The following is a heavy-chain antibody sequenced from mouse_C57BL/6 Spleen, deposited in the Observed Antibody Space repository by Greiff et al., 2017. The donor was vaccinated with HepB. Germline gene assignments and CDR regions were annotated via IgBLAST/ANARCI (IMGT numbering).Heavy chain of an antibody. J-gene: IGHJ2*01. D-gene: IGHD1-1*01. V-gene: IGHV1-50*01. CDR2: IDPSDSYT. CDR1: GYTFTSYW. CDR3: AKRGPYGSDY. Sequence: QVQLQQPGAELVKPGASVKLSCKASGYTFTSYWMQWVKQRPGQGLEWIGEIDPSDSYTNYNQKFKGKATLTVDTSSSTAYMQLSSLTSEDSAVYYCAKRGPYGSDYWGQGTTLTVSS.